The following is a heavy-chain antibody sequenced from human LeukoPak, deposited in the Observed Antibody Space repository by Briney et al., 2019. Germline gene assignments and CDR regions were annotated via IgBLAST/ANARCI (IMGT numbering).Heavy chain of an antibody. CDR1: GFTFSSYG. D-gene: IGHD3-10*01. CDR3: ARELHGSGSYYLDYYYYYGMDV. J-gene: IGHJ6*04. CDR2: ISYDGSNK. Sequence: GGSLRLSCAASGFTFSSYGMHWVRQAPGKGLEWVAVISYDGSNKYYADSVKGRFTISRDNSKNTLYLQMNSLRAEDTAVYYCARELHGSGSYYLDYYYYYGMDVWGKGTTVTVSS. V-gene: IGHV3-30*05.